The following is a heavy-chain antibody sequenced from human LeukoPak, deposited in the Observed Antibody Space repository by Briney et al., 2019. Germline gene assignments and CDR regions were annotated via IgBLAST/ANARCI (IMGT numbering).Heavy chain of an antibody. D-gene: IGHD4-17*01. CDR3: ARRLEGCGDIDY. CDR1: GFTFSSYS. J-gene: IGHJ4*02. V-gene: IGHV3-21*01. Sequence: GGSLRLSCAASGFTFSSYSMNWVRQAPGKGLEWVSSISSSSSYIYYADSVKGRFTISRDNAKNSLYLQMNSLRAEDTAVYYCARRLEGCGDIDYWGQGTLVTVSS. CDR2: ISSSSSYI.